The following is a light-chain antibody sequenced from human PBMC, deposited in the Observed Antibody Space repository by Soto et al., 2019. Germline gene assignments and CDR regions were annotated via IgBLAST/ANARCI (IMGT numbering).Light chain of an antibody. CDR2: DVS. Sequence: QSVLTQPASVSGSPGQSITISCTGTSSDVGGYNYVSWYQQHPGKAPNLIVYDVSNRPSEVSNRFSGSKSGNTASLTISGLQAEDEADYYCSSYTSSSTRVFGTGTKLTVL. V-gene: IGLV2-14*01. J-gene: IGLJ1*01. CDR1: SSDVGGYNY. CDR3: SSYTSSSTRV.